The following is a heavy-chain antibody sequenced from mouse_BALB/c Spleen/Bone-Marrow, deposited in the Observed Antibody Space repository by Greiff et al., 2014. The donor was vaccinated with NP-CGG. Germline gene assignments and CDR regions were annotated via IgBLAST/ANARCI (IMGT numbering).Heavy chain of an antibody. CDR2: IYPGDGDT. D-gene: IGHD2-5*01. CDR1: GYTFTGYW. Sequence: ESGAELARPGASVKLSCKASGYTFTGYWMQWVKQRPGQGLEWIGIIYPGDGDTRYTQKFKGKATLTADKSSSTAYMQLRNLASEDSAVYYCARVFYYSTSAYWGQGTTLTVSS. CDR3: ARVFYYSTSAY. J-gene: IGHJ2*01. V-gene: IGHV1-87*01.